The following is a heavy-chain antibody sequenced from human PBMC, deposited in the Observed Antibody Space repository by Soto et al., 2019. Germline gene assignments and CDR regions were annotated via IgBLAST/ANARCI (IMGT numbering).Heavy chain of an antibody. CDR3: ASYRTMGC. V-gene: IGHV3-7*03. J-gene: IGHJ4*02. CDR1: GFTLSSFW. D-gene: IGHD1-26*01. CDR2: IKEAGSEK. Sequence: EVQLEESGGGLVQPGGSLRLSSAASGFTLSSFWMSWVRQAPGKGLEWVASIKEAGSEKTYVDSVKGRFSISRDTAKNELYLQVNSRRAEDAAVYYCASYRTMGCWGQGTPVTVSS.